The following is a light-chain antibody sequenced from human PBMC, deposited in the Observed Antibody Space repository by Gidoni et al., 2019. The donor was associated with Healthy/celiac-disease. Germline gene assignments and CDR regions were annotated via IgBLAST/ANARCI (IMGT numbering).Light chain of an antibody. CDR1: QSISSY. V-gene: IGKV1-39*01. Sequence: LHVPHSPSSLSASVGDRVTITRRASQSISSYLNWYQQKQGKAAKLLIYAASSLQSGVPSRFSGSGSGTDFTLTISSLQPEDFATYYCQQSYSTPLTFGGGTKVEIK. CDR3: QQSYSTPLT. J-gene: IGKJ4*01. CDR2: AAS.